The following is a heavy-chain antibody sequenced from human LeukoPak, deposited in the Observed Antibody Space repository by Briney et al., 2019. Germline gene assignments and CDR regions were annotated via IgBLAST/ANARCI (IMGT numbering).Heavy chain of an antibody. CDR3: ARDPRYHTY. D-gene: IGHD1-26*01. V-gene: IGHV3-7*01. CDR1: GFTFSSHW. J-gene: IGHJ4*02. Sequence: GGSLRLSCAASGFTFSSHWMSWVRQAPGKGLEWVANIKPDESDKYYVDSVKGRFTISRDNAKNSLYLQMTSLRAEDMAVYYCARDPRYHTYWGQGTLVTVSS. CDR2: IKPDESDK.